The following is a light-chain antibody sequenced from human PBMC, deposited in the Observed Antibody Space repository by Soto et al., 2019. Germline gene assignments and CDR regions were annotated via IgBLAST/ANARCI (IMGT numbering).Light chain of an antibody. V-gene: IGKV1-33*01. Sequence: DIQMTQSPSTLSGSLGDGVTITCRASQTISSWLAWYQQKPGKAPKLPIYDASNLETGVPSRFSGSGSGTDFTFTISSLQPEDIATYYCQQYDNLPLTFGGGTKVDI. CDR2: DAS. CDR1: QTISSW. J-gene: IGKJ4*01. CDR3: QQYDNLPLT.